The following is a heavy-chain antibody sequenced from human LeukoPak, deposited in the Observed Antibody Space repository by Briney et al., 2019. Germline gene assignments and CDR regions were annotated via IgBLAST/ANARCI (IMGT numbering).Heavy chain of an antibody. J-gene: IGHJ5*02. CDR2: IYYSGST. CDR1: GGSISSYY. Sequence: SETLSLTCTVSGGSISSYYWSWIRQPPGKGLEWIGYIYYSGSTNYNPSLKSRGTISVDTSKNQFSLKLSSVTAADTAVYYCARGGYDFWSGSRNWFDPWGQGTLVTVSS. V-gene: IGHV4-59*01. CDR3: ARGGYDFWSGSRNWFDP. D-gene: IGHD3-3*01.